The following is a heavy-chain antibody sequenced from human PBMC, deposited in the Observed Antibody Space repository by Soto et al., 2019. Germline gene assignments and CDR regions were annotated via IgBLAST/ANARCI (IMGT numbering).Heavy chain of an antibody. D-gene: IGHD6-13*01. CDR3: ARLQAAAGDNDHTFDY. CDR2: VYPSDSHT. Sequence: GESLKISCKGSGFSFTSQWIAWVRQMPGKGLEWMGTVYPSDSHTRYSPSFQGQVTISADKSISTAYLQWSSLKASDTAMYYCARLQAAAGDNDHTFDYWGQGTLVTVSS. J-gene: IGHJ4*02. V-gene: IGHV5-51*01. CDR1: GFSFTSQW.